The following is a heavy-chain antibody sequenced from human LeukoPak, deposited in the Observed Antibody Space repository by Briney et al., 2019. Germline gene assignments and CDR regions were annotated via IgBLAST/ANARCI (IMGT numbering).Heavy chain of an antibody. D-gene: IGHD1-14*01. V-gene: IGHV1-8*01. CDR2: VHPNTGNI. CDR1: GYPFTTYE. CDR3: ARGPRNDP. Sequence: ASVKVSCKTSGYPFTTYEINWVRQAAGQGLEWMGWVHPNTGNIAYAQRFQGRVTMTRDTSISTAYMELSSLTSNDTAVYFCARGPRNDPWGQGTLVTVSS. J-gene: IGHJ5*02.